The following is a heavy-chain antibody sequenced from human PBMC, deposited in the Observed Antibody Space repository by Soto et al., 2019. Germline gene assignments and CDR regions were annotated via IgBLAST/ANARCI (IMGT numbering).Heavy chain of an antibody. Sequence: ASVKVSCKASGYTFTSYGISWVRQAPGQGLEWMGWISAYNGNTNYAQKLQGRVTMTTDTSTSTAYMELRSLRSDDTAVCYCARVGFEYSSSSRAFDIWGQGTMVTVSS. V-gene: IGHV1-18*04. J-gene: IGHJ3*02. CDR2: ISAYNGNT. D-gene: IGHD6-6*01. CDR3: ARVGFEYSSSSRAFDI. CDR1: GYTFTSYG.